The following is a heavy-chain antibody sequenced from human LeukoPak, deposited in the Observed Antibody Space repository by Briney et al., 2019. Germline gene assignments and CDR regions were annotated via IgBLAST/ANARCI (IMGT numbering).Heavy chain of an antibody. CDR2: INHSGST. CDR3: ARQGYDILTGYPSPGYFDY. CDR1: GGSFSGYY. V-gene: IGHV4-34*01. Sequence: SETLSLTCAVYGGSFSGYYWSWIRQPPGKGLEWIGEINHSGSTNYNPSLKSRVTISVDTSKNQFSLKLSSVTAADMAVYYCARQGYDILTGYPSPGYFDYWGQGTLVTVSS. J-gene: IGHJ4*02. D-gene: IGHD3-9*01.